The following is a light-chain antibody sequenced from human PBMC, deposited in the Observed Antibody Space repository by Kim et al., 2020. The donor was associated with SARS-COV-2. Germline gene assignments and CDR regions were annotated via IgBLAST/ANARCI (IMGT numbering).Light chain of an antibody. V-gene: IGLV4-69*01. CDR1: SGHSSYA. Sequence: QPVLTQSPSASASLGASVKLTCTLNSGHSSYAIAWHQQQPEKGPRYLMKVNSDGSHSKGDGIPDRFSGSSSGAERYITISRLQSEDEADYYCQTWGTRIRGFGGGTKVTVL. CDR2: VNSDGSH. J-gene: IGLJ3*02. CDR3: QTWGTRIRG.